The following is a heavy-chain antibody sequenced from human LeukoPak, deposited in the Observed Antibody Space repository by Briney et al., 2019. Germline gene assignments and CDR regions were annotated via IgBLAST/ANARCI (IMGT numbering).Heavy chain of an antibody. V-gene: IGHV5-51*01. D-gene: IGHD6-13*01. CDR3: ARLAAAIKNYYYYYYMDV. Sequence: GESLKISCKGSGYSFTSYWIGWVRQMPGKGLEWMGIIHPGDSDTRYSPSFQGQVTISADKSISTAYLQWNSLKASDTAMYYCARLAAAIKNYYYYYYMDVWGKGTTVTISS. CDR2: IHPGDSDT. J-gene: IGHJ6*03. CDR1: GYSFTSYW.